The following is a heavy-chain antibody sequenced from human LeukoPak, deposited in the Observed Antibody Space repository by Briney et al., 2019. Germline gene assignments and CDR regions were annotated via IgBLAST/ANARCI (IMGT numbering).Heavy chain of an antibody. Sequence: GGSLRLSCAASGFTFSNAWMSWVRQAPGKGLEWVGRIKSKTDGGTTDYAAPVKGRFTISRDDSKNTLYLQMNSLKTEDTAVYYCTTVDYGSGSYRGSYYFDYWGQGTLVTVSS. J-gene: IGHJ4*02. CDR3: TTVDYGSGSYRGSYYFDY. V-gene: IGHV3-15*01. CDR2: IKSKTDGGTT. CDR1: GFTFSNAW. D-gene: IGHD3-10*01.